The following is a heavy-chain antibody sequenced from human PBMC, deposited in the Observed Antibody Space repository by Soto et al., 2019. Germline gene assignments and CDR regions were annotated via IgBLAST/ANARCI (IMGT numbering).Heavy chain of an antibody. D-gene: IGHD3-16*01. J-gene: IGHJ4*02. CDR2: ISGGDGSP. CDR1: GFTFSSYA. Sequence: GGSLRLSCVASGFTFSSYAMTWVRQAPGKGLEWVPAISGGDGSPSYADSVKGRFTISRDNSKNTLYLHMNSLRADDTAAYYCAKWHTYNYDSLAFSGFDCWGQGTQVTVSS. CDR3: AKWHTYNYDSLAFSGFDC. V-gene: IGHV3-23*01.